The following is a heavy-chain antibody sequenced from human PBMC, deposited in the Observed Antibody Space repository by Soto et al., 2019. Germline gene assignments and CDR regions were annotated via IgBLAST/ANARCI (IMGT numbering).Heavy chain of an antibody. CDR2: IYHSGST. V-gene: IGHV4-30-2*01. D-gene: IGHD3-22*01. Sequence: PSETLSLTCAVSGGSISSGGYSWSWIRQPPGKGLEWIGYIYHSGSTYYNPSLKSRVTISVDRSKNQFSLKLSSVTAADTAVYYCAVVVITGWFDPWGQGTLVTVSS. J-gene: IGHJ5*02. CDR3: AVVVITGWFDP. CDR1: GGSISSGGYS.